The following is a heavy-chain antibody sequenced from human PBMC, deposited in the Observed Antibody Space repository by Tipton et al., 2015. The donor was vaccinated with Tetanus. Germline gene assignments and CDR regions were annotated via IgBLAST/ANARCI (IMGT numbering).Heavy chain of an antibody. J-gene: IGHJ5*02. V-gene: IGHV4-39*01. Sequence: TLSLTCAVSGVSIRSSTYFWGWIRQPPGKAPEWIGHIFYTGSSHYNPSFKSRVTMSVDTSKNQFSLNLTSVTAADTAVYYCAILPKHWLAPRGAPWGQGILVTVSS. CDR3: AILPKHWLAPRGAP. CDR2: IFYTGSS. CDR1: GVSIRSSTYF. D-gene: IGHD6-19*01.